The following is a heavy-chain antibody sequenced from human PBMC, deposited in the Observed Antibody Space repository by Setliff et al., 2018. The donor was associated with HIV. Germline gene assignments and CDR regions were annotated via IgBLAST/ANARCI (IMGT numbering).Heavy chain of an antibody. CDR1: GGAFSSYA. V-gene: IGHV1-69*05. CDR3: AREGRSGSYGRRNAFDI. J-gene: IGHJ3*02. Sequence: SVKVSCKASGGAFSSYAISWVRQAPGQGLEWMGGIIPIFGTANYAQKFQGRVTITTDESTSTAYMELSSLRSEDTAVYYCAREGRSGSYGRRNAFDIWGQGTMVHRLL. CDR2: IIPIFGTA. D-gene: IGHD1-26*01.